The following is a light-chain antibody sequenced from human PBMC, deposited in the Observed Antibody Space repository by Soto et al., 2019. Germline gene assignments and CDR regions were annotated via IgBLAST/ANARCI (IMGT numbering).Light chain of an antibody. Sequence: DIQMTQSPSSLSASVGDRVSITCRASQSISKYLSWYQQKPGKAPKLLIYAASSLLSGVPSRFSGSGSGTDFTLTISSLLPEDFATYYCQQSYSTPFFGQGTKLEIK. J-gene: IGKJ2*01. V-gene: IGKV1-39*01. CDR2: AAS. CDR3: QQSYSTPF. CDR1: QSISKY.